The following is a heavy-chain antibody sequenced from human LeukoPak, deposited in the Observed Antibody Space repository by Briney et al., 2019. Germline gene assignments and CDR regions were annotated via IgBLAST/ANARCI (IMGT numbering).Heavy chain of an antibody. CDR1: GFTFSSYA. V-gene: IGHV3-23*01. D-gene: IGHD3-22*01. CDR2: ISGSGGST. CDR3: AKDPGVVVGYTYY. Sequence: GGSLRLSCAASGFTFSSYAMSWVRQAPGKGLEWVSAISGSGGSTYYADSVKGRFTISRDNSKNTLYLQMNGLRAEDTAVYYCAKDPGVVVGYTYYWGQGTLVTFAS. J-gene: IGHJ4*02.